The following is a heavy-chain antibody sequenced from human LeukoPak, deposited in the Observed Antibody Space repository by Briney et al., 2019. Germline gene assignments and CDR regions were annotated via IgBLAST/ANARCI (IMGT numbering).Heavy chain of an antibody. J-gene: IGHJ3*02. D-gene: IGHD2-2*01. V-gene: IGHV5-10-1*01. CDR2: IDPSDSYT. Sequence: GESLKISCQGSGYRFTSYWISWVRQLPGKGLEWMGRIDPSDSYTNYSPSFQGHVTISADKSISTAYLQWSSLKASDTAMYYCARPAGGDAFDIWGQGTMVTVSS. CDR1: GYRFTSYW. CDR3: ARPAGGDAFDI.